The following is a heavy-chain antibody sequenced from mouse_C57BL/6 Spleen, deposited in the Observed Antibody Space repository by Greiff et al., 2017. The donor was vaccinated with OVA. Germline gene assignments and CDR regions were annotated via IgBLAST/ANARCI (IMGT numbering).Heavy chain of an antibody. J-gene: IGHJ3*01. CDR1: GYTFTDYY. CDR2: IYPGRGNT. Sequence: QVQLQQSGPELVKPGASVKISCKASGYTFTDYYINWVKQRPGQGLEWIGWIYPGRGNTKYNEKFKGKATLTVDTSSSTAYMQLSSLTYEDAAVYCGARGDYDYDPFAYWGQGTLVTVSA. V-gene: IGHV1-84*01. D-gene: IGHD2-4*01. CDR3: ARGDYDYDPFAY.